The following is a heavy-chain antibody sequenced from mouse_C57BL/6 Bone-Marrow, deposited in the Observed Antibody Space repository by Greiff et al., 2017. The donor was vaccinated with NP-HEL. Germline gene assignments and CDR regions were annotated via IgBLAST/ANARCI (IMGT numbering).Heavy chain of an antibody. CDR3: ARGWDYYFDY. CDR1: GYTFTSYW. V-gene: IGHV1-50*01. D-gene: IGHD4-1*01. J-gene: IGHJ2*01. CDR2: IDPSVSYT. Sequence: QVQLQQPGAELVKPGASVKLSCKASGYTFTSYWMQWVKQRPGQGLEWIGAIDPSVSYTNYNQKFNGKATLTVDTSSSTAYMQLSSMTSEDSVVDYCARGWDYYFDYWGQGTTLTVSS.